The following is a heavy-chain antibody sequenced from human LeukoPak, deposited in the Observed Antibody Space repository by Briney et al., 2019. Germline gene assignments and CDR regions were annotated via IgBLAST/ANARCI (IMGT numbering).Heavy chain of an antibody. CDR1: GFTFSSYW. CDR3: ARDDNFYYYYMDV. V-gene: IGHV3-7*01. Sequence: PGGSLRLSCAASGFTFSSYWMSWVRQAPGKGLEWVANIKQDGSEKYYVDSVKGQFTISRDNAKNSLYLQMNSLRVEDTTVYYCARDDNFYYYYMDVWGKGTTVTVSS. J-gene: IGHJ6*03. CDR2: IKQDGSEK.